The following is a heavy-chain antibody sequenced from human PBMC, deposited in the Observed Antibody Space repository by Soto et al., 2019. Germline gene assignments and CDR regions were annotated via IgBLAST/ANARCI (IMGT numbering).Heavy chain of an antibody. D-gene: IGHD6-6*01. J-gene: IGHJ4*02. Sequence: GESLKISCAASGFTFSSYAMSWVRQAPGKGLEWVSASSGSGGSTYYADSVKGRFTISRDNSKNTLYLQMNSLRAEDTAVYYCAKEHQRSSYFDYWGQGTLVTVSS. V-gene: IGHV3-23*01. CDR3: AKEHQRSSYFDY. CDR2: SSGSGGST. CDR1: GFTFSSYA.